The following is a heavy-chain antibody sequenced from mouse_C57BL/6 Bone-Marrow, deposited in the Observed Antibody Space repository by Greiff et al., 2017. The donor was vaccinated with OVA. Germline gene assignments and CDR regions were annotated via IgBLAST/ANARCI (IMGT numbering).Heavy chain of an antibody. CDR3: AREVYYYGKDY. Sequence: EVQVVESGPGLVKPSQSLSLTCSVTGYSITSGYYWNWIRQFPGNKLEWMGYISYDGSNNYNPSLKNRISITRDTSKNQFFLKLNSVTTEDTATYYCAREVYYYGKDYWGQGTTLTVSS. D-gene: IGHD1-1*01. V-gene: IGHV3-6*01. J-gene: IGHJ2*01. CDR2: ISYDGSN. CDR1: GYSITSGYY.